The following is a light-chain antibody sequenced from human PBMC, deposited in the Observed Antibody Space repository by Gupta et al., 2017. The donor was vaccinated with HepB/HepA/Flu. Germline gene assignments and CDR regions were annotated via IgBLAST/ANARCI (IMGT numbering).Light chain of an antibody. CDR3: QAWDSSTVVV. Sequence: YKLLPPLSASVSPGQPASIPCSGDRLEDKYVCWYQQKTGQTPVVVIYRDYKRPPGIPERFSGANSGNTATLTISGTQAMDEADYYCQAWDSSTVVVFGGGTKLTVL. V-gene: IGLV3-1*01. CDR2: RDY. J-gene: IGLJ2*01. CDR1: RLEDKY.